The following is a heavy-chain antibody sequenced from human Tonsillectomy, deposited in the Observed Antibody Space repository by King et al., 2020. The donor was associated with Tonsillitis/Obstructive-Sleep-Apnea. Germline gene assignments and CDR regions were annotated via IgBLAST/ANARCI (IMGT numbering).Heavy chain of an antibody. CDR3: VRDDKDGRHLDY. CDR1: GYTFTRNY. D-gene: IGHD2-15*01. CDR2: INPSDGIT. J-gene: IGHJ4*02. Sequence: QLVQSGAEVKQPGASVKVSCKASGYTFTRNYVHWVRQAPGQGLEWMGIINPSDGITTYAHKLQDRVTMTRDTSTSTVNMELSSLRAEDTAIYYCVRDDKDGRHLDYWGQGSLGSVSS. V-gene: IGHV1-46*03.